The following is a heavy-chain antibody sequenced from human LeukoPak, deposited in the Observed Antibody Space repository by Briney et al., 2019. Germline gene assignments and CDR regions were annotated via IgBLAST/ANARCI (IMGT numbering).Heavy chain of an antibody. CDR3: ATAMGYSGSYWGENWFDP. CDR2: FDPEDGET. V-gene: IGHV1-24*01. J-gene: IGHJ5*02. CDR1: GYTLTELS. Sequence: ASVKVSCKVSGYTLTELSMHWVRQAPGKGLEWMGGFDPEDGETIYAQKFQGRVTMTEDTSTDTAYMELSSLRSEDTAVYYCATAMGYSGSYWGENWFDPWGQGTLVTVSS. D-gene: IGHD1-26*01.